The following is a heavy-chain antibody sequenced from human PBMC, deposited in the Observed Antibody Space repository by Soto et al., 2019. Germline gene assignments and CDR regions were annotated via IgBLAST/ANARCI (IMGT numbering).Heavy chain of an antibody. D-gene: IGHD3-16*02. J-gene: IGHJ3*02. Sequence: GASVKVSCKASGYTFTSYGISWVRQAPGQGLEWMGWISAYNGNTNYAQKLQGRVTMTTDTSTSTAYMELRSLRSDDTAVYYCARDLHVWGSYRQTGIWGQGTMVTVSS. V-gene: IGHV1-18*01. CDR1: GYTFTSYG. CDR3: ARDLHVWGSYRQTGI. CDR2: ISAYNGNT.